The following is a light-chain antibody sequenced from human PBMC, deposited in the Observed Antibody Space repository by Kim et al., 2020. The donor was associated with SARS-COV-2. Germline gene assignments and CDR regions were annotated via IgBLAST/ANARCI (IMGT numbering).Light chain of an antibody. CDR1: SANNGAGYD. Sequence: HSVTIHCTGSSANNGAGYDVHCYQQLPGTAPKLLIYGNTNRPSGVPDRFSGSKSGTSASLAITGLQAEDGADYYCQSYDSSLSSSIFGGGTQLTVL. CDR2: GNT. J-gene: IGLJ2*01. V-gene: IGLV1-40*01. CDR3: QSYDSSLSSSI.